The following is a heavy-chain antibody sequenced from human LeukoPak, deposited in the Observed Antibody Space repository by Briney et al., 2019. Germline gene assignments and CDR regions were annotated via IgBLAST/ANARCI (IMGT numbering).Heavy chain of an antibody. CDR1: GGSISAYY. J-gene: IGHJ4*02. V-gene: IGHV4-59*01. Sequence: SETLSLTCTVSGGSISAYYWSWIRQPPGKGLEGIGYIYNGGSANYNPSLQSRVTILIDTSKKQFSLKVSSVTAADTAVYYCAREAAVGTGGFDYWGQGTLVTVSS. CDR2: IYNGGSA. CDR3: AREAAVGTGGFDY. D-gene: IGHD6-13*01.